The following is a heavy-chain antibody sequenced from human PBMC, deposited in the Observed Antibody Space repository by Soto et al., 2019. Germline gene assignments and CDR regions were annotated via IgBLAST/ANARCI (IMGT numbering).Heavy chain of an antibody. Sequence: ASVKVSWKASGYAITIYGISWVRQAPRQGLEWMGWISAYNGNTNYAQKLQGRVTMTTDTSTSTAYMELRSLRSDDTAVYYCARGVENSSGWYSDAFDIWGQGTMVTVSS. V-gene: IGHV1-18*01. J-gene: IGHJ3*02. CDR2: ISAYNGNT. CDR1: GYAITIYG. D-gene: IGHD6-19*01. CDR3: ARGVENSSGWYSDAFDI.